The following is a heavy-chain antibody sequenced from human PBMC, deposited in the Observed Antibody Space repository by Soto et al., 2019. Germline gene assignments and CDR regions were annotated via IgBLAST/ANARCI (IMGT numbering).Heavy chain of an antibody. CDR2: IYYSGKT. CDR1: GDSITSSSHY. CDR3: ARFSLAAGGLYSWFDP. J-gene: IGHJ5*02. D-gene: IGHD2-15*01. V-gene: IGHV4-39*07. Sequence: SETLSLTCTVSGDSITSSSHYWGWIRQPPGKGLECIANIYYSGKTNYNPSLRSRVTLSVDTSKNQFSLRLNSLTAADTAVYYCARFSLAAGGLYSWFDPWGQGTLVTVSS.